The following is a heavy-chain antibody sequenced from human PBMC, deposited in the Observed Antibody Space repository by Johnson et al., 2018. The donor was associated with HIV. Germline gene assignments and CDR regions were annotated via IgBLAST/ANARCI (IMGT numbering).Heavy chain of an antibody. D-gene: IGHD5-18*01. CDR3: ARAPGYSRAFDI. V-gene: IGHV3-23*04. Sequence: EVQLVESGGGVVQPGRSLRLSCAASGFTFSSYAMSWVRQAPGKGLEWVSAISGSGGSTYYADSVKDRFTISRDNSKNTLYLQMNRLRAEDTAVYYCARAPGYSRAFDIWGQGTMVTVST. CDR1: GFTFSSYA. CDR2: ISGSGGST. J-gene: IGHJ3*02.